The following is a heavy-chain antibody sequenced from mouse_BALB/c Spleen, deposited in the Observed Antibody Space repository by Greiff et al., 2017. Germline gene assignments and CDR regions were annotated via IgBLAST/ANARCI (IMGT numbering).Heavy chain of an antibody. CDR2: ISSGGSYT. J-gene: IGHJ3*01. CDR1: GFTFSSYG. D-gene: IGHD2-14*01. CDR3: ARLGRYAQFAY. V-gene: IGHV5-6*01. Sequence: EVQLVESGGDLVKPGGSLKLSCAASGFTFSSYGMSWVRQTPDKRLEWVATISSGGSYTYYPDSVKGRFTISRDNAKNTLYLQMSSLKSEDTAMYYCARLGRYAQFAYWGQGTLVTVSA.